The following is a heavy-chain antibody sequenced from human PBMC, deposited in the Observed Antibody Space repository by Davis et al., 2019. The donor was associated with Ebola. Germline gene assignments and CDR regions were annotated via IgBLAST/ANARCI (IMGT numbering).Heavy chain of an antibody. CDR2: ISSSSSYI. V-gene: IGHV3-21*01. D-gene: IGHD2-15*01. J-gene: IGHJ2*01. Sequence: GESLKISCAASGFTFSSYSMNWVRQAPGKGLEWVSSISSSSSYIYYADSVKGRFTISRDNAKNSLYLQMNSLRAEDTAVYYCARAGLGYCSGGSCYSHWYFDLWGRGTLVTVSS. CDR3: ARAGLGYCSGGSCYSHWYFDL. CDR1: GFTFSSYS.